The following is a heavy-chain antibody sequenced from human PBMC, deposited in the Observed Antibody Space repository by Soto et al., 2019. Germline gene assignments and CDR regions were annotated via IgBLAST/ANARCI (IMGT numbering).Heavy chain of an antibody. CDR1: GGSISSSSYH. D-gene: IGHD6-19*01. V-gene: IGHV4-39*01. Sequence: QLQLQESGPGLVKPSETLSLTCTVSGGSISSSSYHWGWIRQPPGKGLEWIGSIYYSGTTYYNPSRKSRVTISVDTSKNQFSLKLSSVTAADTAVYYCARSISVAMDFWGQGTLVTVSS. CDR2: IYYSGTT. J-gene: IGHJ4*02. CDR3: ARSISVAMDF.